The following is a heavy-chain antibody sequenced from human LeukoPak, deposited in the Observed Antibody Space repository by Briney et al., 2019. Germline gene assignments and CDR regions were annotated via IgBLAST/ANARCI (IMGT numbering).Heavy chain of an antibody. CDR3: ARSGYSYGYGFDY. V-gene: IGHV1-69*06. CDR1: GDTFTNYA. CDR2: VIPLFGTS. J-gene: IGHJ4*02. Sequence: SVKVSCKASGDTFTNYAISWVRQAPGQGLERMGGVIPLFGTSNYAQKFQGRVTITADKSTSTAYMELSSLRSEDTAVYYCARSGYSYGYGFDYWGQGTLVTVSS. D-gene: IGHD5-18*01.